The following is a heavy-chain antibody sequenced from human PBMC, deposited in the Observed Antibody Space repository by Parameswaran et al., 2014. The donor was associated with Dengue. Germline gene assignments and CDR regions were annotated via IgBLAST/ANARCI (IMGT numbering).Heavy chain of an antibody. D-gene: IGHD5-18*01. J-gene: IGHJ4*02. CDR1: GFTFSSYA. CDR3: AFGYSYGPQFDY. V-gene: IGHV3-23*01. CDR2: ISGSGGST. Sequence: GESLKISCAASGFTFSSYAMSWVRQAPGKGLEWVSAISGSGGSTYYADSVKGRFTISRDNSKNTLYLQMNSLRAEDTAVYYCAFGYSYGPQFDYWGQGTLVTVSS.